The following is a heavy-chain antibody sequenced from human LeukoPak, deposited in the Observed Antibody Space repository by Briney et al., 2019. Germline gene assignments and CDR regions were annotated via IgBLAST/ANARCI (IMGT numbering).Heavy chain of an antibody. J-gene: IGHJ3*02. CDR3: ARDPQRWLQLKRPKNDAFDI. CDR1: GGSISSSSYY. V-gene: IGHV4-39*07. Sequence: PSETLSLTCTVSGGSISSSSYYWGWIRQPPGKGLEWIGSIYYSGSTYYNPSLKSRVTISVDTSKNQFSLKLSSVTAADTAVYYCARDPQRWLQLKRPKNDAFDIWGQGTMVTVSS. D-gene: IGHD5-24*01. CDR2: IYYSGST.